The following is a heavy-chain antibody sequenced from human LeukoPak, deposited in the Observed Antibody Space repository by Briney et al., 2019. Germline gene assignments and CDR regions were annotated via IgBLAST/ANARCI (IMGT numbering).Heavy chain of an antibody. CDR3: ARYGSNRYSSGWYPVDY. J-gene: IGHJ4*02. CDR1: GFTFDDYG. D-gene: IGHD6-19*01. V-gene: IGHV3-20*01. Sequence: PGGSLRLSCAASGFTFDDYGMSWVRQTPGKGLEWVSGINWNGGSTGYADSVKGRFTISRDNAKNSLYLQMNSLRAEDTALYHCARYGSNRYSSGWYPVDYWGQGTLVTVSS. CDR2: INWNGGST.